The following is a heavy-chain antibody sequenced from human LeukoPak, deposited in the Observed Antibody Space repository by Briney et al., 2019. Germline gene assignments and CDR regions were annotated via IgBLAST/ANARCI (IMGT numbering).Heavy chain of an antibody. CDR2: IYHSGST. V-gene: IGHV4-38-2*02. J-gene: IGHJ4*02. CDR1: GYSISSGYY. Sequence: SETLSLTCTVSGYSISSGYYWGWIRQPPRKGLEWNGSIYHSGSTYYNPSLKSRVTISVDTSKNQFSLKLSSVTAADTAGYYCAREVEGYFDYWGQGTLVTVSS. D-gene: IGHD1-26*01. CDR3: AREVEGYFDY.